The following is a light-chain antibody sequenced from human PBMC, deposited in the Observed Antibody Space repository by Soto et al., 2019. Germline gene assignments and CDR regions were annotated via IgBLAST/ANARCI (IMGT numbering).Light chain of an antibody. Sequence: EIVLTQSPGTLSLSPGERATLSCRASQSVSNNYLAWYQQKPGQAPRLLIYDASNRATGIPARFSGSESGTDFTLTISSLQSEDFAVYYCQQYNNWPWTFGQGTKVDIK. CDR3: QQYNNWPWT. CDR1: QSVSNN. V-gene: IGKV3D-15*01. CDR2: DAS. J-gene: IGKJ1*01.